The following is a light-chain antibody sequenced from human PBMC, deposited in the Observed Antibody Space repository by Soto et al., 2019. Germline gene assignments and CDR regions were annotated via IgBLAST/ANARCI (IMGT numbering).Light chain of an antibody. CDR1: SSDVGGHNY. Sequence: QSVLTQPASVSGSPGQSITISCTGTSSDVGGHNYVSWYQQHPGKAPKFMIYEVSNRPSGVSNRFSGSKSGNTASLTISGLQAEDEADHYCSSYTISSTLVFGGGTKLTVL. CDR2: EVS. J-gene: IGLJ2*01. CDR3: SSYTISSTLV. V-gene: IGLV2-14*01.